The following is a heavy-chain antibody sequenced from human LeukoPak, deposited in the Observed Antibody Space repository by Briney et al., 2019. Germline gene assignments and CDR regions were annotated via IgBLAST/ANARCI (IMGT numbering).Heavy chain of an antibody. D-gene: IGHD5-18*01. CDR3: ARQPGSTAAFDI. J-gene: IGHJ3*02. V-gene: IGHV4-59*08. Sequence: SETLSLTCTVSGVSMTTYYWSWIRQPPGKGLEWIAYSHNSGETKYNPSLKSRITISVDTSKNEFSLRLTSVTAADTAVYYCARQPGSTAAFDIWGQGTTVTVSA. CDR2: SHNSGET. CDR1: GVSMTTYY.